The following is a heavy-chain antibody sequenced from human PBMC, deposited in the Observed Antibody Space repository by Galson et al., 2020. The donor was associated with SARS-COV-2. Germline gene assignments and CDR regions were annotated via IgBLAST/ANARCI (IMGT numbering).Heavy chain of an antibody. D-gene: IGHD6-19*01. CDR3: ARDGQTSSGWAFDY. J-gene: IGHJ4*02. Sequence: GGSLRLSCAASGFTFSSHAMHWVRLAPGKGLEWVAQIFFDGSDKYYGDSVKGRFTISRDSSKNTVYLQMNNLRADDTAVYYCARDGQTSSGWAFDYWGQGTLVTVSS. V-gene: IGHV3-33*01. CDR2: IFFDGSDK. CDR1: GFTFSSHA.